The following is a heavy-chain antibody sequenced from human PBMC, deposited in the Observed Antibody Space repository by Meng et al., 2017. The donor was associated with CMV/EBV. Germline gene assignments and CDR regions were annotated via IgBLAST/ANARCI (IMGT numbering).Heavy chain of an antibody. Sequence: GGSLRLSCAASGFTVSSNYMSWVRQAPGKGLEWVSVIYSGGSTYYADSVKGRFTISRDNSKNTLYLQMNSLRAEDTAVYYCARDQPGDGYNEVAFDIWGQGTMVTVSS. CDR2: IYSGGST. J-gene: IGHJ3*02. CDR1: GFTVSSNY. V-gene: IGHV3-53*01. CDR3: ARDQPGDGYNEVAFDI. D-gene: IGHD5-24*01.